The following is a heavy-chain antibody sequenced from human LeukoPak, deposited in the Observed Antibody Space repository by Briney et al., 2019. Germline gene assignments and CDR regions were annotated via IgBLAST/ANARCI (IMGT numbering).Heavy chain of an antibody. CDR3: ARDYSSSWYAGYYYYGMDV. J-gene: IGHJ6*02. CDR1: GFTFSNSG. V-gene: IGHV3-64*04. Sequence: GGSLRLSCSASGFTFSNSGIHWVRQAPGKGLEYVSAISSNGGSTYYADSVKGRFTISRDNSKNTLYLQMNSLRAEDTAVYYCARDYSSSWYAGYYYYGMDVWGQGTTVTVSS. D-gene: IGHD6-13*01. CDR2: ISSNGGST.